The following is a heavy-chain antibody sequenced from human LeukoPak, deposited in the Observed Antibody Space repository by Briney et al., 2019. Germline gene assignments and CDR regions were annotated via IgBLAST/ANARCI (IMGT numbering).Heavy chain of an antibody. V-gene: IGHV4-59*01. CDR3: ARVSPYYDSSGYHGGPPDY. J-gene: IGHJ4*02. CDR2: IYYSGST. Sequence: SETLSLTCTVSGGSISSYYRSWIRQPPGKGLEWIGYIYYSGSTNYNPSLKSRVTISVDTSKNQFSLKLSSVTAADTAVYYCARVSPYYDSSGYHGGPPDYWGQGTLVTVSS. CDR1: GGSISSYY. D-gene: IGHD3-22*01.